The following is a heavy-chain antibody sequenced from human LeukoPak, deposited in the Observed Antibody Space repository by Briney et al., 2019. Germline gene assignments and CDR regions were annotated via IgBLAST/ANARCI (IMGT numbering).Heavy chain of an antibody. V-gene: IGHV3-48*01. Sequence: GGSLRLSCAASGFTFSSYSMNWVRQAPGKGLEWVSYISSSSSTIYYADSVKGRFTISRDNAKNSLYLQMNSLRAEDTAIYYCAKKAAAAGPERGFDPWGQGTLVTVSS. D-gene: IGHD6-13*01. CDR1: GFTFSSYS. CDR3: AKKAAAAGPERGFDP. J-gene: IGHJ5*02. CDR2: ISSSSSTI.